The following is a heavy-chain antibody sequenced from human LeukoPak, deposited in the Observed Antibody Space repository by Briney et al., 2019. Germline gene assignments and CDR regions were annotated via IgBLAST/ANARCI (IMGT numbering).Heavy chain of an antibody. CDR3: ANTGPPPYRSGWSSPVVYYIDD. J-gene: IGHJ4*02. Sequence: GGSLRLSRAPSGFSYSSYAMSWVPHAPGKGRECVSSLGTDDSTFYANSVKSRFTISRDNSKHTLFLQMNSLRAEDTAVYHCANTGPPPYRSGWSSPVVYYIDDWGQGTLVTVSS. CDR1: GFSYSSYA. CDR2: LGTDDST. D-gene: IGHD6-19*01. V-gene: IGHV3-23*01.